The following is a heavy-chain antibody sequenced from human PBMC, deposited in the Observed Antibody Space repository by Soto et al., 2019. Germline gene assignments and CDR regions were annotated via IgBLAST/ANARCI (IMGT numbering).Heavy chain of an antibody. CDR1: GGSISSGGFS. D-gene: IGHD2-8*02. CDR3: ARDKITGLFDY. Sequence: SETLSLTCAVSGGSISSGGFSWSWIRQPPGKGLEWIGYIYHSGSTYYNPSLKSRVTISVDRSKNQFSLKLTSVTAADTAVYYCARDKITGLFDYWGQGTLVTVSS. CDR2: IYHSGST. V-gene: IGHV4-30-2*01. J-gene: IGHJ4*02.